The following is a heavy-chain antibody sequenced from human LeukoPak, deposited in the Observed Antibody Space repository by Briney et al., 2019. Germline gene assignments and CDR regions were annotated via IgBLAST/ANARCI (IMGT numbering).Heavy chain of an antibody. V-gene: IGHV3-23*01. Sequence: GGSLRLSCVASGFTFSSYAMSWVSQAPGKGLEWVASINTICRRAYYADSVKGRFTISRDNSKNTVFLEMSSLRADDTALYHCAKDPLNNYYLNYLDVWGNGTTVTVSS. CDR1: GFTFSSYA. CDR3: AKDPLNNYYLNYLDV. CDR2: INTICRRA. J-gene: IGHJ6*03.